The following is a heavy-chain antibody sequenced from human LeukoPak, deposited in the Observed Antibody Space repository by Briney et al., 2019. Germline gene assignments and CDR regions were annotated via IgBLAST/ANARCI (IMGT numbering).Heavy chain of an antibody. CDR2: IYYSGST. D-gene: IGHD2-21*01. CDR1: GGSISSHY. Sequence: PSETLSLTCTVSGGSISSHYWSWIRQPPGKGLEWIGCIYYSGSTNYNPSLKSRVTMSVDTSKNQLSMELRFLTAADTAVYYCATSHDVKTAPYDLWGQGTLVTVSS. J-gene: IGHJ5*02. V-gene: IGHV4-59*08. CDR3: ATSHDVKTAPYDL.